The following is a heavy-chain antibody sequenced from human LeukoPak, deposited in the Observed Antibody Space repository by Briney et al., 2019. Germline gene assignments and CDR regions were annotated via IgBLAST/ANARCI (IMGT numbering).Heavy chain of an antibody. CDR1: GFTFSTYA. J-gene: IGHJ4*02. Sequence: GGSLRLSCETSGFTFSTYAMSWVHQAPGKGLEWVSSVTGSGGTTYYADSVKGRFTISRDHSENTLYLQMNSLRAEDTAVYFCARDVSENYRVWGSYRSDSWGQGTLVTVSS. V-gene: IGHV3-23*01. CDR3: ARDVSENYRVWGSYRSDS. CDR2: VTGSGGTT. D-gene: IGHD3-16*02.